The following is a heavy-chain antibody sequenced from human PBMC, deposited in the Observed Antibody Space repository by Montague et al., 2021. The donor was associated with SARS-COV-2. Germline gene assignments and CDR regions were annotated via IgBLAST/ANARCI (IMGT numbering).Heavy chain of an antibody. J-gene: IGHJ4*02. V-gene: IGHV3-23*01. CDR1: GFTLSSYA. CDR2: ISGSDATT. Sequence: SLRLSCAASGFTLSSYAMNWVRQAPGKGLEWVSSISGSDATTYYXDSVKGRFTISRDSSKNTLYPQMNSLRVEETAVYYCAKGFSSWPRGLFDYWGQGSLVTVSS. CDR3: AKGFSSWPRGLFDY. D-gene: IGHD6-13*01.